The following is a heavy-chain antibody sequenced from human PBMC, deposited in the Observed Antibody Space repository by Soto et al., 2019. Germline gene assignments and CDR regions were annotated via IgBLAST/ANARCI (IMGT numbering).Heavy chain of an antibody. D-gene: IGHD6-19*01. V-gene: IGHV3-30*18. CDR1: GFTFSSYG. Sequence: QVQLVESGGGVVQPGRSLRLSCAASGFTFSSYGMHWFRQARGKGLEWVAVISYDGSNKYYADSVKGRFTISRDNSKNTLYLQMNSLRAEDTAVYYCAKDRRLVYYYGMDVWGQGTTVTVSS. J-gene: IGHJ6*02. CDR2: ISYDGSNK. CDR3: AKDRRLVYYYGMDV.